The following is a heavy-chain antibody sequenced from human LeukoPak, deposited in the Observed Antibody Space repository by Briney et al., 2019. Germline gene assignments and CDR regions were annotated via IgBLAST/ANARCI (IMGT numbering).Heavy chain of an antibody. CDR2: INHSGST. CDR3: ARGEGGWYFDL. Sequence: SETLSLTCAVYDGSFSGYYWSWIRQPPGKGLEWIGEINHSGSTNYNPSLKSRVTISVDTSKNQFSLKLTSVTAADTAVYYCARGEGGWYFDLWGRGTLVTVSS. CDR1: DGSFSGYY. D-gene: IGHD1-26*01. V-gene: IGHV4-34*01. J-gene: IGHJ2*01.